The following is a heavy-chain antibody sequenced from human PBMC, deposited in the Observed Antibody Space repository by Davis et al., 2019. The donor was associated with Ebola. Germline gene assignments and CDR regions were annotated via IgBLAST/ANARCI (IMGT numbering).Heavy chain of an antibody. CDR1: GFTISTNV. V-gene: IGHV3-64*01. CDR3: ARGSRETSGYYFDS. CDR2: ISSGGGT. Sequence: PGGSLRLSCAASGFTISTNVMHWVRQAPGKGPEHVSAISSGGGTYYANSVKGRFTISRDISKNALFLQMGSLRPDDMAMYYCARGSRETSGYYFDSWGQGTLVTVSS. D-gene: IGHD3-22*01. J-gene: IGHJ4*02.